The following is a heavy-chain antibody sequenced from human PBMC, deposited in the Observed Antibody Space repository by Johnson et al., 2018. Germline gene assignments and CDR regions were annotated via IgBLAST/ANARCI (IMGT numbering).Heavy chain of an antibody. J-gene: IGHJ4*02. CDR1: GFTFRSYA. Sequence: VQLQESGGGLVQPGGSLRLSCAASGFTFRSYAMNWVRQAPGKGLECVSSISGSGGRTYYAASGKGRLTISRGHPKDTLYLQMNSLRVDDTAVYYCAKSNPWVGEGTLVQPAYWGQGTLVAVSS. D-gene: IGHD3-10*01. CDR2: ISGSGGRT. V-gene: IGHV3-23*01. CDR3: AKSNPWVGEGTLVQPAY.